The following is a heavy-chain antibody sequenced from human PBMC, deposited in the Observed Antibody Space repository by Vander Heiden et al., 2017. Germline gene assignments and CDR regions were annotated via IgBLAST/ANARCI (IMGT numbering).Heavy chain of an antibody. CDR3: ARNYTSGLFDS. J-gene: IGHJ4*02. CDR2: VYHSGST. D-gene: IGHD2-8*01. V-gene: IGHV4-38-2*01. Sequence: QVQLRESGPGLVQTSETLSLTGSVSGHSIIGDYYWCWIRQAPGKGLEWIGGVYHSGSTHYSPSLKSRLTISVDTNANQFSLKITSVTAADTAMYYCARNYTSGLFDSWGQGTRVTVSS. CDR1: GHSIIGDYY.